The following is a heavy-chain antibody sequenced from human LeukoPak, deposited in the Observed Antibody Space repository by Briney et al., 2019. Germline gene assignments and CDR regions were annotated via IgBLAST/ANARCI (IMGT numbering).Heavy chain of an antibody. CDR2: INKGATHM. J-gene: IGHJ4*02. D-gene: IGHD3-22*01. CDR1: QFSFSSYS. V-gene: IGHV3-21*01. CDR3: VRLRRNTDSSGYYYYYDY. Sequence: GGSLRLSCEASQFSFSSYSFNWVRPAPGQGLEWVSSINKGATHMYYADSMKGRFTVSRDDAKNSLYLQMNSLRAEDTAVYYCVRLRRNTDSSGYYYYYDYWGRGTLVTVSS.